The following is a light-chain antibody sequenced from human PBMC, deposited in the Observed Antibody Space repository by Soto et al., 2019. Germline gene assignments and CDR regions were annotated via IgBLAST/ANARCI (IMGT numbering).Light chain of an antibody. Sequence: EIVLTQSPGTLSLSPVERATLSCRASQSVSSSYLAWYQQKPGQAPRLLIYGTSTRATGIPARFSGSGSGTDLTLTISNLEPEDFAVYYCQQHSHWPPWTFGQGTKVDI. CDR3: QQHSHWPPWT. CDR1: QSVSSSY. V-gene: IGKV3D-20*02. J-gene: IGKJ1*01. CDR2: GTS.